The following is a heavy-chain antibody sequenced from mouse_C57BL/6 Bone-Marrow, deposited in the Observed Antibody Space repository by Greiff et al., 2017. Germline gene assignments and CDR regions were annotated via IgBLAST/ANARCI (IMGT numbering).Heavy chain of an antibody. Sequence: EVQLQQSGAELVRPGASVKLSCTASGFNIKDDYMHWVKQRPEQGLEWIGWVDPENGDAEYASKFQGKATITADTSSNTAYLQLNSLTSEDTAVDYWTTGIYYDDDEGDYWGQGTTLTVSS. CDR3: TTGIYYDDDEGDY. D-gene: IGHD2-4*01. CDR1: GFNIKDDY. J-gene: IGHJ2*01. CDR2: VDPENGDA. V-gene: IGHV14-4*01.